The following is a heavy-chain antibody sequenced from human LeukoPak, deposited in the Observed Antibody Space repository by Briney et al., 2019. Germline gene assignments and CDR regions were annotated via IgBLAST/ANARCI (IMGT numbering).Heavy chain of an antibody. D-gene: IGHD2/OR15-2a*01. CDR3: ARVIGLDFDF. CDR1: GFSFSSYW. V-gene: IGHV3-7*01. Sequence: GGSLRLSCAASGFSFSSYWLSWVRQAPGKGLEWVANIKQDGREKYYVDSVKGRFTISRDNAKNSLFLQMNTLRAEDTAVYYCARVIGLDFDFWGQGTLVTVSS. J-gene: IGHJ4*02. CDR2: IKQDGREK.